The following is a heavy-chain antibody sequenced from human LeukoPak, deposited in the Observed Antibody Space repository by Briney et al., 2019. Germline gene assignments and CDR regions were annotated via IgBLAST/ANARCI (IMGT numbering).Heavy chain of an antibody. D-gene: IGHD3-22*01. Sequence: SVKVSCKASGGTFSSYTISWVRQAPGQGLEWMGRIIPILGIANYAQKFQGRVAITADKSTSTAYMELSSLRSEDTAVYYCATSSGYYPGYFGYWGQGTLVTVSS. CDR3: ATSSGYYPGYFGY. V-gene: IGHV1-69*02. J-gene: IGHJ4*02. CDR1: GGTFSSYT. CDR2: IIPILGIA.